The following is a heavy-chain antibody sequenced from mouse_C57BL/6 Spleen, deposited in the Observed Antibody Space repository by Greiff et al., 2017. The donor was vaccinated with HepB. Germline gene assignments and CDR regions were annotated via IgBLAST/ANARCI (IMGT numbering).Heavy chain of an antibody. CDR3: TTSSAAY. J-gene: IGHJ3*01. CDR1: GFNIKDDY. Sequence: VQLKESGAELVRPGASVKLSCTASGFNIKDDYMHWVKQRPEQGLEWIGWIDPENGDTEYASKFQGKATITADTSSNTAYLQLSSLTSEDTAVYYCTTSSAAYWGQGTLVTVSA. V-gene: IGHV14-4*01. D-gene: IGHD3-2*02. CDR2: IDPENGDT.